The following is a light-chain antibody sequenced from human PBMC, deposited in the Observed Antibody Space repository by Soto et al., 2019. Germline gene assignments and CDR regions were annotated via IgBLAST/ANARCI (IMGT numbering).Light chain of an antibody. V-gene: IGKV1-39*01. CDR1: RTINTY. J-gene: IGKJ4*01. CDR3: QQLESYPST. CDR2: AAS. Sequence: DVRMTQSPSSLSASVGDTITITCRASRTINTYLNWFQQKPGKAPKLLIYAASTLQSGVPSRSSGSGSGTDFTLTISSLQPEDFATYYCQQLESYPSTFGGGTKVDI.